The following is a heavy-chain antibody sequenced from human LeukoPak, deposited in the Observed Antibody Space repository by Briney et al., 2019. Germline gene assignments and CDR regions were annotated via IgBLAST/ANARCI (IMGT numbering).Heavy chain of an antibody. CDR3: ARQNPMTDFDY. V-gene: IGHV1-46*01. CDR1: GYTFTSYY. D-gene: IGHD2-21*02. CDR2: INPSGGST. Sequence: GASAKVSCKASGYTFTSYYMHWVRQAPGQGLEWMGIINPSGGSTSYAQKFQGRVTITRDTSASTAYMELSSLRSEDMAVYYCARQNPMTDFDYWGQGTLVTVSS. J-gene: IGHJ4*02.